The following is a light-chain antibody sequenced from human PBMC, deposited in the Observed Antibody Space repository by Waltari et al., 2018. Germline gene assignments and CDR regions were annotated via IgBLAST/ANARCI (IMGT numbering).Light chain of an antibody. CDR2: DVS. J-gene: IGLJ3*02. Sequence: QSALTQPASVSGSPGQSTTISCTGTSSDVGGYNYVCWYQHHTGKAPKLMIYDVSYRPSGVSNRVSGSKPGNTASLTISELQAEDEADYYCASYTSSSTWVFGGGTKLTVL. CDR1: SSDVGGYNY. V-gene: IGLV2-14*03. CDR3: ASYTSSSTWV.